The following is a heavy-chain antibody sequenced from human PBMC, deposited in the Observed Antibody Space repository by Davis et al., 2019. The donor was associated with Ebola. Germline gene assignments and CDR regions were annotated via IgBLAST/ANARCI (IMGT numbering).Heavy chain of an antibody. Sequence: MPGGSLRLSCTVSGGSISSYYWSWIRQPPGKGLEWIGYIYYSGSTNYNPSLKSRVTISVDTSKNQFSLKLSSVTAADTAVYYCARDSPYGAAWFDYWGQGTLVTVSS. CDR2: IYYSGST. D-gene: IGHD4-17*01. CDR3: ARDSPYGAAWFDY. J-gene: IGHJ4*02. V-gene: IGHV4-59*01. CDR1: GGSISSYY.